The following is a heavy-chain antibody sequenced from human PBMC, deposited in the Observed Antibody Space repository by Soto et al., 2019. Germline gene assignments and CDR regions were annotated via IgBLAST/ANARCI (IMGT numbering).Heavy chain of an antibody. D-gene: IGHD6-13*01. CDR3: TKRPEYRMSWYPVYYYYGMDV. CDR1: GFTFSKYG. V-gene: IGHV3-30*18. CDR2: ISPDGGNK. J-gene: IGHJ6*02. Sequence: PGGSLRPSCVGSGFTFSKYGMHWVRQAPGRGLEWVAVISPDGGNKYYGGSVKGRFAVSRDNSKGSLSLQMNSLRVEDTATYYCTKRPEYRMSWYPVYYYYGMDVGCQGTTVNVSS.